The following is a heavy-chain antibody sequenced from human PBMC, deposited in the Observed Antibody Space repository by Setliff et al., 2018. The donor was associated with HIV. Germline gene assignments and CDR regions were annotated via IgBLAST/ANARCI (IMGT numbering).Heavy chain of an antibody. CDR1: GGSVNTSSYY. V-gene: IGHV4-31*03. CDR2: IYYSGST. CDR3: ARKVVVIDQYAFDI. J-gene: IGHJ3*02. D-gene: IGHD3-22*01. Sequence: PSETLSLTCTVSGGSVNTSSYYWGWIRQHPGKGLEWIGYIYYSGSTYYNPSLKSRVTISVDTSKNQFSLKLSSVTAADTAVYYCARKVVVIDQYAFDIWGQGTMVTVSS.